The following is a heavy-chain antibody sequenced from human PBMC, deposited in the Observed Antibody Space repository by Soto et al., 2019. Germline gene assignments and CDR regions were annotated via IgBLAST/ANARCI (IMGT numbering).Heavy chain of an antibody. Sequence: QVQLQESGRGLVKPSGTLSLTCAVSGGSISSSNWWSWVRQPPGKGLEWIGEIYHSGSTNYNPSLKSRVTISVDKSKNRFSLKLSSVTAADTAVYYCARSPDSSGYYPRWYYYGMDVWGQGTTVTVSS. V-gene: IGHV4-4*02. CDR2: IYHSGST. CDR3: ARSPDSSGYYPRWYYYGMDV. D-gene: IGHD3-22*01. J-gene: IGHJ6*02. CDR1: GGSISSSNW.